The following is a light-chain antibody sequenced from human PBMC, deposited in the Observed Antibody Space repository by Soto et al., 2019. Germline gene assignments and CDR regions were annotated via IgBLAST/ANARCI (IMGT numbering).Light chain of an antibody. J-gene: IGKJ4*01. V-gene: IGKV1-12*01. CDR3: QQANTFALT. Sequence: DIQMTQSPSSVSASVGDRVTITCRASQGINKWLAWYQQKPGTAPKLLIYSASSLQSGVPSRFSGSGSGTDFTLPISSLQPEDFATYYCQQANTFALTFGGGTKVEI. CDR2: SAS. CDR1: QGINKW.